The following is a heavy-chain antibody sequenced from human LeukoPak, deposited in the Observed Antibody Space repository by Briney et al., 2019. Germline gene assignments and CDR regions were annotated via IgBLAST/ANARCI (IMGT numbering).Heavy chain of an antibody. CDR1: GFTFSSFA. CDR3: ARDTNYY. D-gene: IGHD1-1*01. J-gene: IGHJ4*02. Sequence: GGSLRLSCAASGFTFSSFAMHWVRQAPGKGLEWVAVISYDGSNKYYADSVKGRFTFSRDNSKNTLYLQMNSLRAEDTAVYYCARDTNYYWGQGTLVTVSS. V-gene: IGHV3-30-3*01. CDR2: ISYDGSNK.